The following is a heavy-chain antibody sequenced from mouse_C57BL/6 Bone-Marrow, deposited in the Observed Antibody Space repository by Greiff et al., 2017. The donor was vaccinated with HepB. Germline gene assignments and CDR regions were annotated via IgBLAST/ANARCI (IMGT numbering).Heavy chain of an antibody. CDR2: ISNGGGST. CDR1: GFTFSDYY. J-gene: IGHJ2*01. Sequence: EVKLVESGGGLVQPGGSLKLSCAASGFTFSDYYMYWVRQTPEKRLEWVAYISNGGGSTYYPDTVKGRVTISRDNAKNTLYLQMSRLKSEDTAMYYCARHSLYYYGSSYPFDYWGQGTTLTVSS. CDR3: ARHSLYYYGSSYPFDY. V-gene: IGHV5-12*01. D-gene: IGHD1-1*01.